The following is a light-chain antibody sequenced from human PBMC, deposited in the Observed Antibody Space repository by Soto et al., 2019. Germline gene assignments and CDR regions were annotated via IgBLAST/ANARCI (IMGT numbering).Light chain of an antibody. Sequence: QSALTQPASVSGSPGQSITISCTGTSSDVGGYNYVSWYQQHPGKAPKLMIYEVSNRPSGVSNRFSGSKSGNTASLTISGLQAEDEADYYCTSYTSSCTDADVVFGGGTKLTVL. V-gene: IGLV2-14*01. CDR2: EVS. CDR3: TSYTSSCTDADVV. J-gene: IGLJ2*01. CDR1: SSDVGGYNY.